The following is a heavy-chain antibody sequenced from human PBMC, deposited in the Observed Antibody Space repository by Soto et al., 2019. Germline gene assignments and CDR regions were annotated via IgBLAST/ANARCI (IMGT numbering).Heavy chain of an antibody. CDR3: AKCPSANNGFGIRLDS. Sequence: GVSLRVPCTASGFTFSSHVMNWVRQAQGKGLKWVSVISGSGHMTYYADSLRGRFAISRDNSKNTLYLQMDSLRVDDTAVYYCAKCPSANNGFGIRLDSWGQGTLVTVSS. CDR2: ISGSGHMT. J-gene: IGHJ5*01. CDR1: GFTFSSHV. D-gene: IGHD1-1*01. V-gene: IGHV3-23*01.